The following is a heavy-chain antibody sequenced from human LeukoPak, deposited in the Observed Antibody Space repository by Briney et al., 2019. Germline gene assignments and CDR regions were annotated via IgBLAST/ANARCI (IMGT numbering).Heavy chain of an antibody. CDR1: GGSISSYY. J-gene: IGHJ5*02. CDR2: IYYSGTT. Sequence: SETLSLTCTVSGGSISSYYWNWIRQPPGKGLEWIGYIYYSGTTNYNPSLKSRVTMSVDTSKNQFSLKLSSVTAADTAVYYCARDDRYCSSTSCYSVFDPWGQGTLVTVSS. CDR3: ARDDRYCSSTSCYSVFDP. V-gene: IGHV4-59*12. D-gene: IGHD2-2*01.